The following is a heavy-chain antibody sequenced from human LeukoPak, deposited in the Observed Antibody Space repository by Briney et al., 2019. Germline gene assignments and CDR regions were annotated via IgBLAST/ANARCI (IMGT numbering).Heavy chain of an antibody. CDR3: AFRGGSSRPDY. V-gene: IGHV1-46*01. D-gene: IGHD1-26*01. J-gene: IGHJ4*02. CDR2: INPSGGST. CDR1: GYTFTSYY. Sequence: GASVKVSCTASGYTFTSYYMHWVRQAPGQGLEWMGIINPSGGSTSYAQKFQGRVTITADESTSTAYMELSSLRSEDTAVYYCAFRGGSSRPDYWGQETLVTVSS.